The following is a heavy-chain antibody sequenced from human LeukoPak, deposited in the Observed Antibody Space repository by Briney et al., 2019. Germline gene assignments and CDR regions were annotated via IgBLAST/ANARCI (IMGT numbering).Heavy chain of an antibody. Sequence: GGSLRLSCAASGFTFSDYYMSWIRQAPGKGLEWVSYISSSGSTIYYADSVKGRFTISRDNAKNSLYLQMNSLRAEDTAVYYCARDRDYYDSSGYFDYWGQGTLVTVSS. CDR3: ARDRDYYDSSGYFDY. CDR1: GFTFSDYY. V-gene: IGHV3-11*04. D-gene: IGHD3-22*01. J-gene: IGHJ4*02. CDR2: ISSSGSTI.